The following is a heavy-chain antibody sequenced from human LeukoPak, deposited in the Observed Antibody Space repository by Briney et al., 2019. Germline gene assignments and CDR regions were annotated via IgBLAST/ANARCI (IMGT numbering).Heavy chain of an antibody. CDR2: ISWNSGSI. CDR1: GFTFDDYA. CDR3: AKDIGGLYGDYPFDY. D-gene: IGHD4-17*01. V-gene: IGHV3-9*01. Sequence: GGSLRLSCAASGFTFDDYAMHWVRQAPGKGLEWVSGISWNSGSIGYADSVKGRFTISRDNAKNSLYLQMNSLRAEDTALYYCAKDIGGLYGDYPFDYWGQGTLVTVSS. J-gene: IGHJ4*02.